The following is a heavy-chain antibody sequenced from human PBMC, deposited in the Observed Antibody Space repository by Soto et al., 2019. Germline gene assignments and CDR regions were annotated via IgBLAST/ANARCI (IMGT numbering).Heavy chain of an antibody. V-gene: IGHV1-8*02. CDR3: ASRRYCSGGSCYVAAFDI. CDR2: ISPNNGNT. J-gene: IGHJ3*02. CDR1: GYTFTSYG. D-gene: IGHD2-15*01. Sequence: ASVKVSCKASGYTFTSYGISWVRQAPGQGLERMGWISPNNGNTDYAQKFQGRVTMTRNTSTSTAYMELSSLRSEDTAVYYCASRRYCSGGSCYVAAFDIWGQGTMVTVSS.